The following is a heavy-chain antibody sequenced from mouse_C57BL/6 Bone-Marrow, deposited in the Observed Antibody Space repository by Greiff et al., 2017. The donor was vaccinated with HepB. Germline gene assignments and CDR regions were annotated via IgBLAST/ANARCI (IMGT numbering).Heavy chain of an antibody. J-gene: IGHJ2*01. Sequence: EVHLVESGPGLVKPSQSLSLTCSVTGYSITSGYYWNWIRQFPGNKLEWMGYISYDGSNNYNPSLKNRISITRDTSKNQFFLKLNSVTTEDTATYYCAREDDYAFDYWGQGTTLTVSS. V-gene: IGHV3-6*01. D-gene: IGHD2-4*01. CDR3: AREDDYAFDY. CDR1: GYSITSGYY. CDR2: ISYDGSN.